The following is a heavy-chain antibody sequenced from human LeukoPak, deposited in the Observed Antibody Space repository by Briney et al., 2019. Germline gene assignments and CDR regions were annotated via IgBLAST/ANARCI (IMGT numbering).Heavy chain of an antibody. V-gene: IGHV4-30-4*02. CDR2: IYYSGST. CDR3: ARVGGSGSYSPFDY. CDR1: GGSISSGDYY. D-gene: IGHD3-10*01. J-gene: IGHJ4*02. Sequence: SETLSLTCTVSGGSISSGDYYWSWIRQPPGKGLEWIGYIYYSGSTYYNPSLKSRVTISVDTSKNQFSLKLSSVTAADTAVYYCARVGGSGSYSPFDYWGQGTLVTVSS.